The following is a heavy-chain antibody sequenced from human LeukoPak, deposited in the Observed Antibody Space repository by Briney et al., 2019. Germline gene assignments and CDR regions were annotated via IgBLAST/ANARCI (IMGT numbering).Heavy chain of an antibody. V-gene: IGHV3-21*01. Sequence: GGSLRLSCAASGFTFSSYNMNWVRQAPGKGLEWVSSISSSSSYIYYADSVKGQFTISRDNAKNSLYLQMNSLRAEDTAVYYCATDNKDYDYVWGSYRATTKNDYWGQGTLVTVSS. D-gene: IGHD3-16*02. CDR2: ISSSSSYI. J-gene: IGHJ4*02. CDR1: GFTFSSYN. CDR3: ATDNKDYDYVWGSYRATTKNDY.